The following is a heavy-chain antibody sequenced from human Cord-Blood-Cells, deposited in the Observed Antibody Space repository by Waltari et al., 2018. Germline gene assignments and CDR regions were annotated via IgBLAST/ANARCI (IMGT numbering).Heavy chain of an antibody. Sequence: AASGFTFSSYGMHWVRQAPGKGLEWVAVISYDGSNKYYADSVKGRFTISRDNSKNTLYLQMNSLRAEDTAVYYCAKEALYSSWYHVLYYFDYWGQGTLVTVSS. CDR2: ISYDGSNK. CDR1: GFTFSSYG. V-gene: IGHV3-30*18. D-gene: IGHD6-13*01. J-gene: IGHJ4*02. CDR3: AKEALYSSWYHVLYYFDY.